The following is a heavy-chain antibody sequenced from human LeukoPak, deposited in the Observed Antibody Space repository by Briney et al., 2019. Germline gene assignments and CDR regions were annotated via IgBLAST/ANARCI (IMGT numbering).Heavy chain of an antibody. J-gene: IGHJ4*02. CDR1: GFTFTNYA. Sequence: GGSLRLSCAVSGFTFTNYAMSWVRQAPGKGLEWVSVLYGGGSTDHADFVKGRFTISRDNSKNTLYLQMNSLTAEDTAIYYCARGTYFFDNWGQGTLVTVSS. CDR2: LYGGGST. CDR3: ARGTYFFDN. V-gene: IGHV3-23*03. D-gene: IGHD1-1*01.